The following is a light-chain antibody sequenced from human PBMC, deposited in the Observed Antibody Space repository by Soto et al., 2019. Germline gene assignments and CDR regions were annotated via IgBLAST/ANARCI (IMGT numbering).Light chain of an antibody. V-gene: IGKV1-33*01. CDR3: PQYANLPLS. J-gene: IGKJ5*01. CDR2: DAS. Sequence: LSASTVSGYEEDRVTITCRASQTISSWLAWYQQKPGKAPKLLIYDASSLETGVPSRFSGSGSGTDFTFTISSLQPEDFATYYCPQYANLPLSFGQRGRLAIK. CDR1: QTISSW.